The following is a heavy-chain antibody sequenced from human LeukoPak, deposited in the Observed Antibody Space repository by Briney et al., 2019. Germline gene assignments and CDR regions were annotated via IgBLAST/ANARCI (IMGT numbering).Heavy chain of an antibody. J-gene: IGHJ3*02. Sequence: SQTLSLTCTVSGGSISSGGYYWSWIRQHPGKGLEWIGYIYYSGSTYYNPSLKSRVTISVDRSKNQFSLKLSSVTAADTAVYYCARVVGVLLWFGELLEVGAFDIWGQGTMVTVSS. CDR1: GGSISSGGYY. CDR3: ARVVGVLLWFGELLEVGAFDI. V-gene: IGHV4-31*03. D-gene: IGHD3-10*01. CDR2: IYYSGST.